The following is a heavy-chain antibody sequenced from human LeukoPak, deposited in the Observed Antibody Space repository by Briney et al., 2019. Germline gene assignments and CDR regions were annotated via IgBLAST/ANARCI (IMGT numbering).Heavy chain of an antibody. Sequence: PSETLSLTCAVYGGSFSGYYWSWIRQPPGKGLEWIGSIYHSGSTYYNPSLKSRVTISVDTSKNQFSLKLSSVTAADTAVYYCARAPYSSSWYYFDYWGQGTLVTVSS. CDR1: GGSFSGYY. V-gene: IGHV4-34*01. CDR2: IYHSGST. CDR3: ARAPYSSSWYYFDY. D-gene: IGHD6-13*01. J-gene: IGHJ4*02.